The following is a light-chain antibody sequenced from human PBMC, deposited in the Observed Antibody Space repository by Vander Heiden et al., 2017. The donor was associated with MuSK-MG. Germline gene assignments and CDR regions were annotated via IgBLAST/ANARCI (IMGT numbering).Light chain of an antibody. V-gene: IGLV1-40*01. J-gene: IGLJ2*01. CDR2: ADS. Sequence: QSDLTQPPSVSGAPGQRVTMSCTGHNSNIEAGYDVHWYRQLTVTAPTLRFYADSKRPSGVPDRFSGSKSGTSGSMAITGLLAEDEADYYCHSYDRRLSGLVFGGGT. CDR3: HSYDRRLSGLV. CDR1: NSNIEAGYD.